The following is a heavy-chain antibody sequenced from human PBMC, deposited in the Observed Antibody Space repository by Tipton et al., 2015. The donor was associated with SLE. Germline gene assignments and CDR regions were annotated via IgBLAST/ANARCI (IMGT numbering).Heavy chain of an antibody. CDR2: IYHNGST. V-gene: IGHV4-38-2*01. J-gene: IGHJ4*02. D-gene: IGHD5-12*01. Sequence: TLSLTCAVSGYSISSGYYWGWIRQPPGKGLEWIGSIYHNGSTYYNPSLKSRVTISVDTSKSHVSLKLTSVTAADAAVYYCARDSPIVAGTFDSWGQGTLVIVSA. CDR1: GYSISSGYY. CDR3: ARDSPIVAGTFDS.